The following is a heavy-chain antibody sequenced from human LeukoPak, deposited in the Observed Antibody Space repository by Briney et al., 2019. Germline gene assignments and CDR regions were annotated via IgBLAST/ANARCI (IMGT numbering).Heavy chain of an antibody. Sequence: PSETLSLTCTVSGVSISSYYWSWIRQPPGKGLEWIGYIYYSGSPNYNPSLKSRVTISIDTSKNQFSLKLSSVTAADTAVYYCARGVLHFDYWGQGTLVTVSS. D-gene: IGHD5-18*01. V-gene: IGHV4-59*12. CDR3: ARGVLHFDY. J-gene: IGHJ4*02. CDR1: GVSISSYY. CDR2: IYYSGSP.